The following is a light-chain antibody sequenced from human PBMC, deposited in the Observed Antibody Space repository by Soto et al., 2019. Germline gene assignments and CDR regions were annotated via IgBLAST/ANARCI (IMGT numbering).Light chain of an antibody. V-gene: IGKV3-20*01. Sequence: EIVLTESPSTLSLSTGERAILSCRASHSVSTFLAWFQQKPGQPPRLLIYGASSRATGIPDRFSGSGSGTDFTLTISRLEPEDFAVYYCQQYGSSPWTFGQGTKVDIK. CDR1: HSVSTF. CDR2: GAS. CDR3: QQYGSSPWT. J-gene: IGKJ1*01.